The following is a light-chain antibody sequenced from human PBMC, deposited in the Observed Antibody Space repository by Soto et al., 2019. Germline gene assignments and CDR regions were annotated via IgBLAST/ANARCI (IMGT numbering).Light chain of an antibody. V-gene: IGLV2-14*01. CDR3: SSFTNTITRYA. CDR2: EVS. J-gene: IGLJ1*01. CDR1: SSDVGGYNY. Sequence: QSVLAQPPSASGSPGQSITISCTGTSSDVGGYNYVSWFQHHPGKAPKLIIYEVSYRPSGVSNRFSGSKSGDTASLTISGLQAEDEADYYCSSFTNTITRYAFGTGTKV.